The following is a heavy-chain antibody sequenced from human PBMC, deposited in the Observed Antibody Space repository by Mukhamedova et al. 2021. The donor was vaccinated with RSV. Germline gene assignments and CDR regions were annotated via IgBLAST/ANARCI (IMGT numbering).Heavy chain of an antibody. CDR3: AREGRGARYYYGMDV. CDR1: SSYA. J-gene: IGHJ6*02. D-gene: IGHD4/OR15-4a*01. Sequence: SSYAMHWVRQAPGKGLEWVAVISYDGSNKYYADSVKGRFTISRDNSKNTLYLQMNSLRAEDTAMYYCAREGRGARYYYGMDVWGQ. CDR2: ISYDGSNK. V-gene: IGHV3-30*04.